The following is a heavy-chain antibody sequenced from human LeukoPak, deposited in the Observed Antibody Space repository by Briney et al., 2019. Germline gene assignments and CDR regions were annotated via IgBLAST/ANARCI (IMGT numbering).Heavy chain of an antibody. CDR1: GGSIRSSSYF. D-gene: IGHD5-24*01. CDR3: ARPVEMSAYFQH. CDR2: IYYTGST. J-gene: IGHJ1*01. Sequence: SETLSLTCTVYGGSIRSSSYFWGWIRQPPGKGLEWIGSIYYTGSTHNNPSLKGRVTLSVDTSKNQFSLKLSSVTAADTAVYFCARPVEMSAYFQHWGQGTLVSVSS. V-gene: IGHV4-39*01.